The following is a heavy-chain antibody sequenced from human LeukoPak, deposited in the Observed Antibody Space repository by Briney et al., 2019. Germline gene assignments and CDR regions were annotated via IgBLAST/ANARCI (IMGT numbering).Heavy chain of an antibody. V-gene: IGHV3-30-3*01. J-gene: IGHJ4*02. CDR3: ARGYCSSTSCCTY. D-gene: IGHD2-2*02. CDR2: ISYDGSNK. Sequence: GGSLRLSCAASGFTFSSYAMHWVRQAPGKGLEWVAVISYDGSNKYYADSVKGRFTISRDNSKNTLYLQMNSLRAEDTAVYYCARGYCSSTSCCTYWGQGTLVTVSS. CDR1: GFTFSSYA.